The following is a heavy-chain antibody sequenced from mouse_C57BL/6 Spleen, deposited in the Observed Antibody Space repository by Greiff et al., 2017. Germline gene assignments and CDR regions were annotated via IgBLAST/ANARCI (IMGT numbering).Heavy chain of an antibody. J-gene: IGHJ1*03. Sequence: QVQLQQPGAELVRPGTSVKLSCKASGYTFTSYWMHWVKQRPGQGLEWIGVIDPSDSYTNYNQKFKGKATLTVDTSSSPASMQLSSLTSEDSAVYYCARDSNSHWYFDVWGTGTTVTVSS. CDR3: ARDSNSHWYFDV. V-gene: IGHV1-59*01. CDR1: GYTFTSYW. CDR2: IDPSDSYT. D-gene: IGHD2-5*01.